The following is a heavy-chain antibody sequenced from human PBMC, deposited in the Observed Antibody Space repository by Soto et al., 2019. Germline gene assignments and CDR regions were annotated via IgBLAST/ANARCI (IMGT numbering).Heavy chain of an antibody. J-gene: IGHJ6*02. CDR3: ASPLPGYGKPYYYYGMDV. CDR2: ISYEGSNK. CDR1: GFTFSSYG. Sequence: ESGGGVGQPGRSLRLSCAASGFTFSSYGMHWVRKAPGKGLGREAVISYEGSNKYYADSVKSRFTISRDNSKNTLYLQMKSLRAEDTAVYYCASPLPGYGKPYYYYGMDVWGQGTTVTVSS. V-gene: IGHV3-30*03. D-gene: IGHD5-12*01.